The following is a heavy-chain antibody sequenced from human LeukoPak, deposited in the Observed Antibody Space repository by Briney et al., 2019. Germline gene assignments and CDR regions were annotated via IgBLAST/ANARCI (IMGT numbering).Heavy chain of an antibody. CDR1: GFTFSTYA. CDR2: ISGSGDST. J-gene: IGHJ1*01. D-gene: IGHD3-3*01. CDR3: AKVGHDFWSGYSPDQYFQH. Sequence: AGGSLRLSCAASGFTFSTYAVNWVRQAPGKGLEWVSTISGSGDSTYYADSVKGRFTISRGNSKNTLYLQMNSLRAEDTAVYYCAKVGHDFWSGYSPDQYFQHWGQGTLVTVSS. V-gene: IGHV3-23*01.